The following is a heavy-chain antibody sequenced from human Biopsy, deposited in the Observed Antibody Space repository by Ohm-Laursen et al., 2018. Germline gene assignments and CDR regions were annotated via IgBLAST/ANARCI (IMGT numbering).Heavy chain of an antibody. CDR3: ARGGPHVRAGGSAFDY. J-gene: IGHJ4*02. CDR1: GFSFSTYG. Sequence: SLRLSCAASGFSFSTYGIYWVRQVPGKGLEWVAAIWYDGTNEYYAESVKGRLTISRDNSKNTLYLQMNSLRAEDTAVYFCARGGPHVRAGGSAFDYWGQGTLVTVSS. V-gene: IGHV3-33*07. CDR2: IWYDGTNE. D-gene: IGHD2-2*01.